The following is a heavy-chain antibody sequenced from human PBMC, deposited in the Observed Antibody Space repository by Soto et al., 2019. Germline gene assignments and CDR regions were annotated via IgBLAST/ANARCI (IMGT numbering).Heavy chain of an antibody. CDR3: ARHGTDILTGYPL. CDR2: INHSGST. Sequence: SETLSLTCAVYGGSFSGYYWSWIRQPPGKGLEWIGEINHSGSTNYNPSLKSRVTISVDTSKNQFSLKLSSVTAADTAVYYCARHGTDILTGYPLWGQGTMVTVSS. D-gene: IGHD3-9*01. J-gene: IGHJ3*01. CDR1: GGSFSGYY. V-gene: IGHV4-34*01.